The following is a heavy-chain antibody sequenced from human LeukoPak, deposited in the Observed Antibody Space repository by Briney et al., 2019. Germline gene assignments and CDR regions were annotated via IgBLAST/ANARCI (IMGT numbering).Heavy chain of an antibody. D-gene: IGHD1-26*01. CDR2: ISSSSSTI. CDR1: GFTFSSYS. Sequence: GGSLRLSCAASGFTFSSYSMNWVRQAPGKGLEWVSYISSSSSTIYYADSVKGRFTISRDNAKNSLYLQMNSLRAEDTAVYYCAKDRSGSYSQGLDYWGQGTLVTVSS. CDR3: AKDRSGSYSQGLDY. V-gene: IGHV3-48*01. J-gene: IGHJ4*02.